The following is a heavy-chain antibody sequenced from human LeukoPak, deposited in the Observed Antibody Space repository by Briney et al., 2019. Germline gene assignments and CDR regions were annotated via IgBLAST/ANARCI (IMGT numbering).Heavy chain of an antibody. CDR3: AKTYYYDSSGYFPFDY. CDR1: GFTFSSYA. Sequence: GGSLRLSCAASGFTFSSYAMSWVRQAPGKGLEWVSAISGSGGSTYYADSVKGRFTISRDNSKNTLYLQMNSLRAEDTAVYYCAKTYYYDSSGYFPFDYWGQGTLVTVSS. D-gene: IGHD3-22*01. CDR2: ISGSGGST. J-gene: IGHJ4*02. V-gene: IGHV3-23*01.